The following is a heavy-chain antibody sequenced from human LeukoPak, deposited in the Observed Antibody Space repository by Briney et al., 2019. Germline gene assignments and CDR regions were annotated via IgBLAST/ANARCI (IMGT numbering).Heavy chain of an antibody. CDR3: SAGGLDY. Sequence: GGSLKLSCAASGFTFSGSAMHWVRQASGKGLQWVGHIRTKGNNYATAYAASVKGRFTISGDDSKNTAYLQMSSLKTEDTAVYYCSAGGLDYWGQGTLVTVSS. V-gene: IGHV3-73*01. CDR1: GFTFSGSA. J-gene: IGHJ4*02. CDR2: IRTKGNNYAT. D-gene: IGHD2-15*01.